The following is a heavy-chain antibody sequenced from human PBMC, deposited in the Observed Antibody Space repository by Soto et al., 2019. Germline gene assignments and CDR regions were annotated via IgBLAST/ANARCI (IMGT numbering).Heavy chain of an antibody. CDR3: VKVCRLVVLKAKLDY. CDR1: GYTFTSYG. V-gene: IGHV1-18*01. CDR2: ISAYNGNT. J-gene: IGHJ4*02. D-gene: IGHD2-15*01. Sequence: ASVKVSCKASGYTFTSYGISWVRQAPGQGLEWMGWISAYNGNTNYAQKLQGRVTMTTDTSTSTAYMELRSLRSDDTAVYYSVKVCRLVVLKAKLDYWGQGTLVTVSS.